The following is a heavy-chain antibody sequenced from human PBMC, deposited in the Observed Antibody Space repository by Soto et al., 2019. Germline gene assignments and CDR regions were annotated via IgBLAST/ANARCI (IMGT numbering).Heavy chain of an antibody. D-gene: IGHD6-19*01. J-gene: IGHJ5*02. CDR2: ISYDGSNK. V-gene: IGHV3-30-3*01. CDR1: GFTFSSYA. CDR3: ARDLAYSSGWYWFDP. Sequence: QVQLVESGGGVVQPGRSLRLSCAASGFTFSSYAMHWVRQAPGKGLEWVAVISYDGSNKYYADSVKGRSTISRDNSKNTLYLQMNSLRAEDTAVYYCARDLAYSSGWYWFDPWGQGTLVTVSS.